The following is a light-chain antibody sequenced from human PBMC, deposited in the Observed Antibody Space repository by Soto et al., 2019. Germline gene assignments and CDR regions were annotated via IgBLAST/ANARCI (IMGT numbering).Light chain of an antibody. CDR2: LKTDGSH. Sequence: QPVLTQSPSASASLGASVKVTCTLSSEHSTYAIAWHQQQPEKGPRYLMKLKTDGSHIKGDGIPDRFSGSRSGAELYLTISSLQSEDEADYYCQTWGTGIRVFGTGTKLTVL. J-gene: IGLJ1*01. CDR1: SEHSTYA. V-gene: IGLV4-69*01. CDR3: QTWGTGIRV.